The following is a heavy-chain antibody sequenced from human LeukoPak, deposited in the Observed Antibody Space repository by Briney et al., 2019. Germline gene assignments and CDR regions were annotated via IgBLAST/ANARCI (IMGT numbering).Heavy chain of an antibody. CDR2: IIPILGIA. CDR1: GGTFSSYA. J-gene: IGHJ4*02. D-gene: IGHD2-15*01. CDR3: ARDAVEDGYSDY. V-gene: IGHV1-69*04. Sequence: VASVKVSCKASGGTFSSYAISWVRQAPGQGLEWMGRIIPILGIANYAQKFQGRVTITADKSTSTAYMELSSLRSEDTAVYYCARDAVEDGYSDYWGQGTLVTVSS.